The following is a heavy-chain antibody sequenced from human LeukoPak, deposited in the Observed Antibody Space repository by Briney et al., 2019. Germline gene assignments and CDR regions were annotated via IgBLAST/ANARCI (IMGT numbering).Heavy chain of an antibody. D-gene: IGHD6-19*01. J-gene: IGHJ3*02. CDR3: AKGSMQWLFLQGDAFDI. CDR1: GFTFDDYA. Sequence: GRSLRLSCAASGFTFDDYAMHWVRQAPGKGLEWVSGISWNSGSIGYADSVKGRFTISRDNAKNSLYLQTNSLRAEDMALYYCAKGSMQWLFLQGDAFDIWGQGTMVTVSS. CDR2: ISWNSGSI. V-gene: IGHV3-9*03.